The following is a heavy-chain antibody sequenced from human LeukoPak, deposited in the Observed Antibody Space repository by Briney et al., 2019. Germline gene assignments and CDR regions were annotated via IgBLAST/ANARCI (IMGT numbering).Heavy chain of an antibody. CDR1: GFTYSIYG. CDR3: AREGVPYYDISNWFDP. V-gene: IGHV3-33*01. Sequence: GGSLRLSCAASGFTYSIYGMHWVRQAPGKGLEWVAVIWYDGSKKFYEDSVKGRFTISRDNSKNTLYLQMNSLRAEDTAVHYYAREGVPYYDISNWFDPWGQGTLVTVSS. D-gene: IGHD3-9*01. CDR2: IWYDGSKK. J-gene: IGHJ5*02.